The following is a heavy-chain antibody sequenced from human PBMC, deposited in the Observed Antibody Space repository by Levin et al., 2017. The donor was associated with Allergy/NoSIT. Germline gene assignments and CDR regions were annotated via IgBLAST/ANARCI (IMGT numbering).Heavy chain of an antibody. CDR1: GFTFSSYW. CDR2: IKQDGSEK. Sequence: SCAASGFTFSSYWMSWVRQATGKGLEWVANIKQDGSEKYYVDSVKGRFTISRDNAKNSLYLQMNSLRAEDTAVYYCWMFGEVTGIAVAGPYYFDYWGQGTLVTVSS. D-gene: IGHD6-19*01. CDR3: WMFGEVTGIAVAGPYYFDY. V-gene: IGHV3-7*01. J-gene: IGHJ4*02.